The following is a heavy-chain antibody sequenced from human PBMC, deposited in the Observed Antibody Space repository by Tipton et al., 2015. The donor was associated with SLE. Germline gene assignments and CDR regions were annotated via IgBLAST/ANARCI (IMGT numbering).Heavy chain of an antibody. CDR3: AREGDCIGGTCSYPGAS. D-gene: IGHD2-15*01. J-gene: IGHJ4*02. V-gene: IGHV3-21*03. CDR2: ISSSGTFI. Sequence: SLRLSCAASGFSFRSYALNWVRQAPGKGLEWVSAISSSGTFIYYTDSVKGRFTVSRDNAQNSLYLQMNSLRAEDTAVYYCAREGDCIGGTCSYPGASWGQGTLVTVSS. CDR1: GFSFRSYA.